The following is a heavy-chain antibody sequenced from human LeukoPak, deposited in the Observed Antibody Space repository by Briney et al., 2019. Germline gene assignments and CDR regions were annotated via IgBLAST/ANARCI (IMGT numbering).Heavy chain of an antibody. CDR2: IYYSGST. Sequence: SETLSLTCTVSGGSISSYYWSWIRQPPGKGLEWIGYIYYSGSTNYNPSLKSRVTISVDTSKNQFSLKLSSVTAADTAVYHCARGEICSSTSCPLSFDYWGQGTLVTVSS. CDR3: ARGEICSSTSCPLSFDY. J-gene: IGHJ4*02. D-gene: IGHD2-2*01. CDR1: GGSISSYY. V-gene: IGHV4-59*12.